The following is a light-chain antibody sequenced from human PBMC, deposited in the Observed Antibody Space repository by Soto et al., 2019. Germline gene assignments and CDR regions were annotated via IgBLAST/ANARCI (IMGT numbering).Light chain of an antibody. CDR1: QSVSSSY. Sequence: EIVLTQSPATLSLSPGERATLSCRASQSVSSSYLAWYQQKPGQAPRLLIYGASSRATGIPDRFSGSGSGTDVPLTISRLEPEEFAVYYCQQYASSPYTFGQGTKLEIK. J-gene: IGKJ2*01. CDR2: GAS. V-gene: IGKV3-20*01. CDR3: QQYASSPYT.